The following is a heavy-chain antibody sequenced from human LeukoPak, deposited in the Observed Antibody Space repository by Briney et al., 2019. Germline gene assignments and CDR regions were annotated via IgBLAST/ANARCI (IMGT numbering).Heavy chain of an antibody. Sequence: LSETLSLTCAVYGGSFSGYYWSWIRQPPGKGLEWIGEINHSGSTNYNPSLKSRVTISVDTSKNQFSLKLSSVTAADTAVYYCARSYISSRFIMDVWGKGTTVTVSS. CDR2: INHSGST. V-gene: IGHV4-34*01. CDR3: ARSYISSRFIMDV. J-gene: IGHJ6*04. CDR1: GGSFSGYY. D-gene: IGHD6-13*01.